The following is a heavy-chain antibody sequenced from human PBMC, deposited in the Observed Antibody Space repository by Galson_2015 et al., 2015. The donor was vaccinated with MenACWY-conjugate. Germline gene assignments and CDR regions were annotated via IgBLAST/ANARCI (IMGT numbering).Heavy chain of an antibody. V-gene: IGHV3-30*02. D-gene: IGHD6-6*01. Sequence: CAASGFSFGNYWMHWVRQAPGKGLEWVAFIRYDGSDKYYGDSVKGRFTISKDNSKNTLYLQMNSLRDEDTAVYYCVKDHQGSSSSWGQGTLVTVSS. CDR2: IRYDGSDK. CDR3: VKDHQGSSSS. CDR1: GFSFGNYW. J-gene: IGHJ5*02.